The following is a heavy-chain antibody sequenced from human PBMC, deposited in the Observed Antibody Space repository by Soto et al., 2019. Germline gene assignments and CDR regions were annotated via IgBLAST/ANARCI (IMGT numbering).Heavy chain of an antibody. CDR3: ARVRGFDTRDFDY. J-gene: IGHJ4*02. CDR1: GGSISSYY. V-gene: IGHV4-59*12. CDR2: IYYSGST. Sequence: SETLSLTCTVSGGSISSYYWSWIRQPPGKGLECIGYIYYSGSTNYNPSLKSRVTISVDTSKSQFSLKLSSLRAEDTAVYYCARVRGFDTRDFDYWGQGTLVTVSS. D-gene: IGHD3-10*01.